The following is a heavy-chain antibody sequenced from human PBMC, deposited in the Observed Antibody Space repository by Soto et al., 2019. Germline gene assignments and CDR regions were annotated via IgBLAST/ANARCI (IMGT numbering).Heavy chain of an antibody. CDR3: VRVGMMLANFRYFDP. J-gene: IGHJ5*02. V-gene: IGHV3-21*01. Sequence: PGGSLRLSCAASGFKFNTYTMTWVRQAPGGGLEWISSITTAGTYIYYADSVRGRFTISRDNAKDHLYRQMDSVRVEDTAVYYCVRVGMMLANFRYFDPWGQGTLVTVSS. D-gene: IGHD2-21*01. CDR1: GFKFNTYT. CDR2: ITTAGTYI.